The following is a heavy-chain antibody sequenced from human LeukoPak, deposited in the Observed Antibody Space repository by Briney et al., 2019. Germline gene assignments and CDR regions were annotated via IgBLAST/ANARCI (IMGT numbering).Heavy chain of an antibody. D-gene: IGHD2-15*01. CDR3: AKGYCSGGSCYWFDP. Sequence: GGSLRLSCAASGFTFSSYSMNWGRQAPGKGLEWVSSISSSSSYIYYADSVKGRFTISRDNAKNSLYLQMNSLRAEDTAVYYCAKGYCSGGSCYWFDPWGQGTLVTVSS. CDR2: ISSSSSYI. V-gene: IGHV3-21*01. CDR1: GFTFSSYS. J-gene: IGHJ5*02.